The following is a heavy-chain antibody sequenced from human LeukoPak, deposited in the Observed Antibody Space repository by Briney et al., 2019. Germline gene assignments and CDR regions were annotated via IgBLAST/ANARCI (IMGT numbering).Heavy chain of an antibody. CDR3: AKAPSCSGGSCYPYYFDY. D-gene: IGHD2-15*01. V-gene: IGHV3-23*01. J-gene: IGHJ4*02. CDR1: GFTWSSYA. CDR2: ISGSGGST. Sequence: GGSLGLSCAASGFTWSSYAMSWVRQAPGKGLEWVSAISGSGGSTYYADSVKGRFTISRDNSKNTLYLQMNSLRAEDTAVYYCAKAPSCSGGSCYPYYFDYWGQGTLVTVSS.